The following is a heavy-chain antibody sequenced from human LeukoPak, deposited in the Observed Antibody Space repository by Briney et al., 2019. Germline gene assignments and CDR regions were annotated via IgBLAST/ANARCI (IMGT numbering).Heavy chain of an antibody. J-gene: IGHJ6*02. Sequence: GASVKVSCKASGYTFTSYGISWVRQAPGQGLEWMGWISAYNGNTNYAQKLQGRVTMTTDTSTITAYMELRSMRSDDPAVYYCARDRPLYCSGGSCHSGGYYYYGMDVWGQGTTVTVSS. D-gene: IGHD2-15*01. CDR3: ARDRPLYCSGGSCHSGGYYYYGMDV. V-gene: IGHV1-18*01. CDR2: ISAYNGNT. CDR1: GYTFTSYG.